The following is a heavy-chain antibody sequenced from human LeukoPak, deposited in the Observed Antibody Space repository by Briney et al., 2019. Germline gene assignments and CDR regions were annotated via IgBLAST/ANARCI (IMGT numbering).Heavy chain of an antibody. Sequence: GASVKVSCKASGYTFTSYDINWVRQATGRGLEWMGWMNPNSGNTGYAQKFQGRVTMTRNTSISTAYLELNSLRSEDTAVYYCARGGTSRGWYGVIDYGGQGTLVTVSS. J-gene: IGHJ4*02. V-gene: IGHV1-8*01. CDR3: ARGGTSRGWYGVIDY. D-gene: IGHD6-19*01. CDR2: MNPNSGNT. CDR1: GYTFTSYD.